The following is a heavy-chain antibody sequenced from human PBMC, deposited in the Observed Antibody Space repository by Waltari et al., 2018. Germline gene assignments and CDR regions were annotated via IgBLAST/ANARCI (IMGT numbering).Heavy chain of an antibody. CDR1: GGSISSSSYY. Sequence: QLQLQESGPGLVKPSETLSLTCTVSGGSISSSSYYWGWIRQPPGKGLEWLGSIYYSGSTYYNPSLKSRVTISVDTSKNQFSLKLSSVTAADTAVYYCASWVEGYSYGYIDYWGQGTLVTVSS. CDR2: IYYSGST. J-gene: IGHJ4*02. CDR3: ASWVEGYSYGYIDY. D-gene: IGHD5-18*01. V-gene: IGHV4-39*01.